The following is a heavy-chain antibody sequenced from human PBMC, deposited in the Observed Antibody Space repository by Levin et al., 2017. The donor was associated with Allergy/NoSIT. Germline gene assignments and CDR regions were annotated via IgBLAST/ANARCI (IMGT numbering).Heavy chain of an antibody. D-gene: IGHD3-16*01. CDR2: ITSGGTI. Sequence: PGGSLRLSCAASGFTFSQAWMSWVRQAPGKGLEWVGRITSGGTINYAALVEGRFTISRDDSKNTLSLQMNGLKTEDTAVYYCATDVAGRGTGEFDFWGLGTLVTVSS. V-gene: IGHV3-15*01. J-gene: IGHJ4*02. CDR1: GFTFSQAW. CDR3: ATDVAGRGTGEFDF.